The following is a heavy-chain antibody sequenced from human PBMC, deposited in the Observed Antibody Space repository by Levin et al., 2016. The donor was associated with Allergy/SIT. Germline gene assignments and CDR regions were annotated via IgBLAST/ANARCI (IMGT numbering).Heavy chain of an antibody. CDR2: ISPVYGTT. Sequence: ASVKVSCKASGYTFISYYMHWVRQAPGQGLEWMGVISPVYGTTTYAQKFQGRVTVTRDTSTSTVYMDLSSLRSEDTAVYYCARDWNSGTSPYFDYWGQGTLVTVSS. CDR3: ARDWNSGTSPYFDY. V-gene: IGHV1-46*01. J-gene: IGHJ4*02. D-gene: IGHD2-2*01. CDR1: GYTFISYY.